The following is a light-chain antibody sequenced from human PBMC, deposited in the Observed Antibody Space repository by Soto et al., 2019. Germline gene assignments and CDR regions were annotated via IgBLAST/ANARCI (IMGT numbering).Light chain of an antibody. Sequence: DIPMTQSPSTLSASVGVRVTITCWASQSISSWLAWYQQKPGKAPKLLLYKASILESVVPSRFSGSGSGTEFTLTISRLQPDDLATYYCQQYNSYLTFGQGTKVEIK. J-gene: IGKJ1*01. CDR3: QQYNSYLT. CDR2: KAS. V-gene: IGKV1-5*03. CDR1: QSISSW.